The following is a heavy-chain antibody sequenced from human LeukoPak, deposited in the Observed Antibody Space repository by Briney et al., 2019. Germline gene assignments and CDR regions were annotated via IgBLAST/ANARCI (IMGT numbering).Heavy chain of an antibody. CDR1: GYTFTSYY. J-gene: IGHJ6*03. D-gene: IGHD5-12*01. CDR3: ASGSYYYYYMDV. CDR2: INPSGGST. Sequence: DSVKVSCKASGYTFTSYYMHWVRQAPGQGLEWMGIINPSGGSTSYAQKFQGRVTMTEDTSTDTAYMELSSLRSEDTAVYYCASGSYYYYYMDVWGKGTTVTISS. V-gene: IGHV1-46*01.